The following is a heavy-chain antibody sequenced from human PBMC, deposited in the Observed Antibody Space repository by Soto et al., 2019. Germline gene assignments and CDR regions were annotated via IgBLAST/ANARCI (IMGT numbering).Heavy chain of an antibody. CDR2: INHSGST. CDR1: GGSFSGYY. D-gene: IGHD3-3*01. V-gene: IGHV4-34*01. Sequence: SETLSLTCAVYGGSFSGYYWSWICQPPGKGLEWIGEINHSGSTNYNPSLKSRVTISVDTSKNQFSLKLSSVTAADTAVYYCARGGAIFGVVRTYGMDVWGQGTTVTVSS. J-gene: IGHJ6*02. CDR3: ARGGAIFGVVRTYGMDV.